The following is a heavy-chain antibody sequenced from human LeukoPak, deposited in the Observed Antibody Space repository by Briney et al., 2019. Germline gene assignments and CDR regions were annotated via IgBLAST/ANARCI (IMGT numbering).Heavy chain of an antibody. CDR2: ISYDGSNK. Sequence: GGSLRLSCAASGFTFSSYGMHWVRQAPGKGLEWVAVISYDGSNKYYADSVKGRFTISRDNSKNTLYLQMNNLRAEDTAVYYCAKVFVATTSYYGMDVWGQGTTVTVSS. CDR1: GFTFSSYG. V-gene: IGHV3-30*18. CDR3: AKVFVATTSYYGMDV. J-gene: IGHJ6*02. D-gene: IGHD5-12*01.